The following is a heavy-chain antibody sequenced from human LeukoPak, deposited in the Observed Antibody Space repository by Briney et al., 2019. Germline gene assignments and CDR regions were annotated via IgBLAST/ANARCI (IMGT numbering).Heavy chain of an antibody. J-gene: IGHJ6*02. V-gene: IGHV4-4*08. CDR3: ARDLDGCYCMDF. CDR1: VGALSRYY. CDR2: MYVSGST. Sequence: PSDTLSLTCTLSVGALSRYYWSWIPRPPGKGLEGFGYMYVSGSTSYNPTLNSRVTISIDTSKNQISLNLRSVTAADTAVYYCARDLDGCYCMDFWGQGTTVTVSS. D-gene: IGHD5-24*01.